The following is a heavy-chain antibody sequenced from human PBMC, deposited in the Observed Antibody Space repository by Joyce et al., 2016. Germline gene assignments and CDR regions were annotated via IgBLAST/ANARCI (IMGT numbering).Heavy chain of an antibody. Sequence: QVQLVESGGGVAEPGRSLRLPCAASGFTFNRYAMHWVRQHPGTGLEWVAVISPDGSKKFYSDSVKDLFIISRDNSNKMVFVQMNSLRVEDTGVYYCARSPSNSWHTFDSWGQGTLVSVSS. CDR2: ISPDGSKK. CDR1: GFTFNRYA. CDR3: ARSPSNSWHTFDS. J-gene: IGHJ4*02. V-gene: IGHV3-30-3*01. D-gene: IGHD2-2*01.